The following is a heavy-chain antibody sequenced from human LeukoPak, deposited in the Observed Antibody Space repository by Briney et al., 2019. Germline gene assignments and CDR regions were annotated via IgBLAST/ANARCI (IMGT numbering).Heavy chain of an antibody. CDR1: GFTFSSYA. J-gene: IGHJ3*02. CDR3: AKDLSTGFDAFDI. V-gene: IGHV3-23*01. Sequence: GGSLRLSCAASGFTFSSYAMSWVRQAPGKGLEWVSSISGSGGSTYYADSVKGRFTISRDNSKNTLYLQMNSLRAEATALYYCAKDLSTGFDAFDIWGRGTMVTVSS. CDR2: ISGSGGST. D-gene: IGHD3-9*01.